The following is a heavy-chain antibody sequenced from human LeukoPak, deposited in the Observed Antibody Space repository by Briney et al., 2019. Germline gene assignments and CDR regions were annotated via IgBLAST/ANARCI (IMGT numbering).Heavy chain of an antibody. D-gene: IGHD3-9*01. V-gene: IGHV4-59*01. CDR3: ARVGGIYDILTGYHYYFDC. Sequence: PSETLSLTCTVSGGSLSSDYCSWIRQPPGEGREWIGDIYYIGSTNYNPPLKSRVSISVDTSKYPFSLKLSSATAADTAVYYCARVGGIYDILTGYHYYFDCWGQGTLVTVSS. CDR2: IYYIGST. J-gene: IGHJ4*02. CDR1: GGSLSSDY.